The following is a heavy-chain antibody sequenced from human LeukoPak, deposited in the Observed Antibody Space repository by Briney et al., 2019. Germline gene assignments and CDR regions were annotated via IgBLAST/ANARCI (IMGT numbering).Heavy chain of an antibody. J-gene: IGHJ4*02. CDR2: IISIFGRP. D-gene: IGHD2-15*01. CDR3: TTDQGGQNI. Sequence: SVKVSCTASGGTFSRFAINWVRQAPGQGLEWMGGIISIFGRPNYAQRFQGRVTITADESTSTGYMELTSLRSDDTATYYCTTDQGGQNIWGQGTLVTVSS. CDR1: GGTFSRFA. V-gene: IGHV1-69*13.